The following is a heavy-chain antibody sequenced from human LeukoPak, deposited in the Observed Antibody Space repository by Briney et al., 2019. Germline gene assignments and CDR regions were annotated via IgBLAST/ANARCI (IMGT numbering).Heavy chain of an antibody. V-gene: IGHV3-21*04. CDR1: GFTFSSYS. CDR3: AKDTSGYLSFDP. CDR2: ISSSSSYI. Sequence: KPGGSLRLSCAASGFTFSSYSMNWVRQAPGKGLEWVSSISSSSSYIYYADSVKGRFTISRDNAKNSLYLQMNSLRAEDMALYYCAKDTSGYLSFDPWGQGTLVTVSS. J-gene: IGHJ5*02. D-gene: IGHD3-22*01.